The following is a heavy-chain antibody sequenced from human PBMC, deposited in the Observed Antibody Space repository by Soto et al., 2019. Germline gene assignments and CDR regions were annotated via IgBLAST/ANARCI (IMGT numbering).Heavy chain of an antibody. J-gene: IGHJ3*02. V-gene: IGHV3-53*01. Sequence: PGGSLRLSCVASGFTVSSNYMSWVRQAPGKGLEWVSVIYSGGSTYYADSVKGRFTISRDNSKNTLYLQMNSLRAEDTAVYYCVYYTTRARAFDIWGQGTMVTVSS. CDR1: GFTVSSNY. D-gene: IGHD3-3*01. CDR2: IYSGGST. CDR3: VYYTTRARAFDI.